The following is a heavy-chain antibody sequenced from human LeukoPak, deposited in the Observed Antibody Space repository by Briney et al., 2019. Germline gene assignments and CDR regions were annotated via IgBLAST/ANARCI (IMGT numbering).Heavy chain of an antibody. J-gene: IGHJ5*02. CDR1: GGSISSYY. CDR3: ARDYYDSSGYWWFDP. Sequence: SETLSLTCTVSGGSISSYYWNWIRQPPGKGLEWIGYIYSSGSTNYNPSLKSRVTISVDTSKNHFSLKLSSVTAADTAVYYCARDYYDSSGYWWFDPWGQGTLVTVSS. CDR2: IYSSGST. V-gene: IGHV4-59*01. D-gene: IGHD3-22*01.